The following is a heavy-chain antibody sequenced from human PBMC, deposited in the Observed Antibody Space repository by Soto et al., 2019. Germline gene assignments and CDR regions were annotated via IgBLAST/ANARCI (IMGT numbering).Heavy chain of an antibody. CDR3: ARARGSEAMSYCYGMDV. J-gene: IGHJ6*02. D-gene: IGHD5-12*01. CDR1: GGTFSSYA. Sequence: QVQLVQSGAEVKKPGSSVKVSCKASGGTFSSYAISWVRQAPGQGLEWMGGIIPIFGTANYAQKFQCRVTITADESPSAAYMKLSSLRSEDTAVYYCARARGSEAMSYCYGMDVWGQGTTVTVSS. V-gene: IGHV1-69*01. CDR2: IIPIFGTA.